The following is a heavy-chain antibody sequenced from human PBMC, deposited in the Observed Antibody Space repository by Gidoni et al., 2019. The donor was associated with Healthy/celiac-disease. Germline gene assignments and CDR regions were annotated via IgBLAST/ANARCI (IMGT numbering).Heavy chain of an antibody. Sequence: QVQLQESGPGLVKPSETLSLTCTVSGGSISIYYCSWIRQPAGKGLEWIGRIYTSGRTNYNPSLKSRVTMSVDTSKNQFSLKLSSVTAADTAVYYCASGSSTSHPFTYYYYMDVWGKGTTVTVSS. CDR2: IYTSGRT. V-gene: IGHV4-4*07. CDR3: ASGSSTSHPFTYYYYMDV. CDR1: GGSISIYY. J-gene: IGHJ6*03. D-gene: IGHD2-2*01.